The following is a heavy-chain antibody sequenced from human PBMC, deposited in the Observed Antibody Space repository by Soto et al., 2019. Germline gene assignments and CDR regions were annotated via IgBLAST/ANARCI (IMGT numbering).Heavy chain of an antibody. Sequence: PGESLKISCKGSGYKFTSYWITWVRQMPGKGLEWMGRIDPSDSYTNYSPSFQGHVTISADKSISTAYLQWSSLKASDTAMYYWARHFTIVDQADYWGQGTLVTVSS. CDR1: GYKFTSYW. J-gene: IGHJ4*02. CDR2: IDPSDSYT. D-gene: IGHD3-9*01. CDR3: ARHFTIVDQADY. V-gene: IGHV5-10-1*01.